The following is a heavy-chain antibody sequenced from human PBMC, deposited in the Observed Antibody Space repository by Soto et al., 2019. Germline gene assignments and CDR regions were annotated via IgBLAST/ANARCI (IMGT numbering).Heavy chain of an antibody. V-gene: IGHV3-23*01. CDR2: SSGSVGST. CDR1: GFIFSDHG. Sequence: GGSLTLSCAASGFIFSDHGMSWVRQAAGKGLEWVSASSGSVGSTYYADSVRGRFTISRDNSNNILYHQMNSLRDEDTAVYYCAKDRTIASRNFDDWGQGALVTVSS. D-gene: IGHD6-6*01. J-gene: IGHJ4*02. CDR3: AKDRTIASRNFDD.